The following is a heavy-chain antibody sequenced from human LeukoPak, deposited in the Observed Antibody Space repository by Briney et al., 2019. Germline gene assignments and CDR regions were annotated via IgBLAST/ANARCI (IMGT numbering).Heavy chain of an antibody. V-gene: IGHV3-23*01. Sequence: GGSLRLSCAASGFTFSNYAMSWVRQAPGKGLEWVSGISGSGGSTYHADSVKGRFTISRDNSKNTEYLQLNSLRAEDTAVYYCAKDIVVVPAPVGYFDLWGRGTLVTVSS. J-gene: IGHJ2*01. D-gene: IGHD2-2*01. CDR1: GFTFSNYA. CDR3: AKDIVVVPAPVGYFDL. CDR2: ISGSGGST.